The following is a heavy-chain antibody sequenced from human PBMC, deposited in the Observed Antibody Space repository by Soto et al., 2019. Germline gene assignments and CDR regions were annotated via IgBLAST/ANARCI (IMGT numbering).Heavy chain of an antibody. CDR2: IYPGDSDT. CDR1: GYSFTSYW. CDR3: ARPTNSGKYYYGMDV. J-gene: IGHJ6*01. V-gene: IGHV5-51*01. D-gene: IGHD2-8*01. Sequence: PGESLKISCKGSGYSFTSYWIGWVRQMPGKGLECMGIIYPGDSDTRYSPSFQGQVTISADKSISTAYLQWSSLKASDTAMYYCARPTNSGKYYYGMDVWGQATTVTVSS.